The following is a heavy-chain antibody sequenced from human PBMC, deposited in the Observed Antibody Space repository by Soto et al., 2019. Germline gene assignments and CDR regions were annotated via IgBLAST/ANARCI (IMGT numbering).Heavy chain of an antibody. CDR1: GFSLSTSGVG. CDR3: APLNLPAPFDY. V-gene: IGHV2-5*02. J-gene: IGHJ4*02. CDR2: IYWDDDK. Sequence: QITLKESGPTLVKPTQTLTVTCTFSGFSLSTSGVGVGWIRQPPGKALEWLALIYWDDDKRYSPSLKSRLTXPXXTPKHPVVPTMPTMYPVDTATYHSAPLNLPAPFDYWGQGTLVPVSS.